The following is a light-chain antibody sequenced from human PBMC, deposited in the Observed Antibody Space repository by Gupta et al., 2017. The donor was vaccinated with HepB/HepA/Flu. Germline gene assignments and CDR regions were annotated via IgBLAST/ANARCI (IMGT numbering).Light chain of an antibody. V-gene: IGLV1-47*01. CDR3: AAWDANLLYVV. CDR1: NSNIGLSY. Sequence: QSLVTQPPSASGTPGQMVTISCSGSNSNIGLSYVSWFQQLPGAAPKLLIYRNTERASGVPDRFSGSKSGASASLAISDLRSDDESHYYCAAWDANLLYVVFGGGTKLTVL. J-gene: IGLJ3*02. CDR2: RNT.